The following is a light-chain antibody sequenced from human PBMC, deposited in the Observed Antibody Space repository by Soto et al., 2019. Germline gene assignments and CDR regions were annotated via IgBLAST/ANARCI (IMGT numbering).Light chain of an antibody. CDR3: QQYNNWPET. CDR2: DAS. J-gene: IGKJ1*01. V-gene: IGKV3-15*01. Sequence: EIVMTQSPATLSVSPGERATLSCRASQSVSSNLAWYQQKVGQAPKLLIYDASTRATGIPARFSGSGSGTEFTLTISNLQSEDFAVYYCQQYNNWPETFGQGTKVDIK. CDR1: QSVSSN.